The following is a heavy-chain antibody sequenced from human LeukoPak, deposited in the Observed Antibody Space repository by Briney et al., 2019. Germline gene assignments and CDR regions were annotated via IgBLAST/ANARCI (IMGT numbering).Heavy chain of an antibody. V-gene: IGHV4-31*03. D-gene: IGHD3-3*01. CDR2: IYYSGST. Sequence: PSETLSLTCTVSGGSISSGGYYWSWIRQHPGKGLEWIGYIYYSGSTYYNPSLKSRVTISVDTSKNQFSLKLSSVTAADTAVYYCAAGAYDFWSGYYLKTIDYWGQGTLVTVSS. J-gene: IGHJ4*02. CDR3: AAGAYDFWSGYYLKTIDY. CDR1: GGSISSGGYY.